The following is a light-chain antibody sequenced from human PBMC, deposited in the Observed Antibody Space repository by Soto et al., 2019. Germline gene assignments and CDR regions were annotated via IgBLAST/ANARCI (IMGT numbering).Light chain of an antibody. CDR3: SSYGGYDNLI. J-gene: IGLJ2*01. V-gene: IGLV2-8*01. Sequence: QSALTQPPSASGSPGQSVTISCSGTSNDLGGFNYVSWYQQHPGKAPKLIIYEVTERPSGVPDRFSGSKSGNTASLTVSGLQAEDEADYHCSSYGGYDNLIFGGGTKLTVL. CDR1: SNDLGGFNY. CDR2: EVT.